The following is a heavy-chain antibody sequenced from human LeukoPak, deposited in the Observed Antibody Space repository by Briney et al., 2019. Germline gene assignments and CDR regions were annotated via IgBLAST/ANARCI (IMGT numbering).Heavy chain of an antibody. D-gene: IGHD3-10*01. V-gene: IGHV4-59*01. CDR3: ARARGEVTMVRGVINPYYYYGMDV. Sequence: SETLSLTCTVSGSSISTYYWSWIRQPAGKGLEWIGYILYSGSTNYNPSLKSRVTISVDTSKNQFSLKLSSVTAADTAVYYCARARGEVTMVRGVINPYYYYGMDVWGQGTTVTVSS. CDR1: GSSISTYY. CDR2: ILYSGST. J-gene: IGHJ6*02.